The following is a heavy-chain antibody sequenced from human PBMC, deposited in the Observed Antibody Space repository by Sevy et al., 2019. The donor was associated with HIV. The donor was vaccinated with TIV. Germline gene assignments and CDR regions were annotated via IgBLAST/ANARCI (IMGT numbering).Heavy chain of an antibody. CDR1: GFHFNYHD. V-gene: IGHV3-21*06. J-gene: IGHJ4*02. Sequence: GGSLRLSCATSGFHFNYHDMHWVRQAPGRGLEWVSSISSNSKYLYYADSVKGRFTVSRDNARSSLLLQLSDLRAGDTAVYYCARETGAAYYSDTSGFDYWGQWTLVTVSS. CDR3: ARETGAAYYSDTSGFDY. CDR2: ISSNSKYL. D-gene: IGHD3-22*01.